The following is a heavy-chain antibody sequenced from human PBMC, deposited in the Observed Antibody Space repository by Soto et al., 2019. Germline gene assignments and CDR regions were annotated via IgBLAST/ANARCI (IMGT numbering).Heavy chain of an antibody. CDR3: ARGPVPRGYYRDV. CDR2: ISSSSSTI. CDR1: GFTFSSYS. D-gene: IGHD3-10*01. J-gene: IGHJ6*03. Sequence: EVQLVESGGGLVQPGGSLRLSCAASGFTFSSYSMNWVRQAPGKGLEWVSYISSSSSTIYYADSVTGRFTISRDNAKNSLYLQMNSLRAEDTAVYYCARGPVPRGYYRDVWGKGTTVTVSS. V-gene: IGHV3-48*01.